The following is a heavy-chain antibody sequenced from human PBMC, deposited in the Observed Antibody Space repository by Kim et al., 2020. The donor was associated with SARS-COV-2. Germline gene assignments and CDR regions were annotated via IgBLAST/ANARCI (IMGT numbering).Heavy chain of an antibody. J-gene: IGHJ4*02. CDR3: AREQS. V-gene: IGHV3-7*03. CDR2: KGDGSER. Sequence: KGDGSERYYVDSVKGRFTSSRDNAKSSLYLQMSSRRAEDTAVYYCAREQSWGQGTLVTVSS.